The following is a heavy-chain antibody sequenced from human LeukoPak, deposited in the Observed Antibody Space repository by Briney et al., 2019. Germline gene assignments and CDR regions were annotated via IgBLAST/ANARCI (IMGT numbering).Heavy chain of an antibody. Sequence: GGSLRLSCAASGFTFSTYAMSWVRQAPGKGLEWVSVISGSGGSTYYADFVKGRFTVSRDNSKNTLYLQMNSLRAEDTAIYYCAKVWYHDFWSGYNPFDYWGQGILVTVSS. CDR2: ISGSGGST. D-gene: IGHD3-3*01. J-gene: IGHJ4*02. V-gene: IGHV3-23*01. CDR1: GFTFSTYA. CDR3: AKVWYHDFWSGYNPFDY.